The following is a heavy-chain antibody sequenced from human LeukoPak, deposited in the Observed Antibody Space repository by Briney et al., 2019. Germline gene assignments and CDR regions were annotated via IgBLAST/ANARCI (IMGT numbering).Heavy chain of an antibody. Sequence: GGSLRLSCAASGFTFSNYYMSWIRQAPGKGLEWVSYISSSGSTIYYADSVKGRFTISRDNAKNSLYLQMNSLRAEDTAVYYCARGQSSSWYSLDYWGQGTLVTVSS. CDR1: GFTFSNYY. D-gene: IGHD6-13*01. J-gene: IGHJ4*02. CDR3: ARGQSSSWYSLDY. V-gene: IGHV3-11*04. CDR2: ISSSGSTI.